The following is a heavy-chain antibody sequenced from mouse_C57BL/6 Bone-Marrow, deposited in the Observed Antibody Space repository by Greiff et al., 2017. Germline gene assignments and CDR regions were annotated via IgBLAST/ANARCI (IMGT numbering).Heavy chain of an antibody. CDR3: ARYDDGYLFAY. V-gene: IGHV1-64*01. D-gene: IGHD2-3*01. CDR1: GYTFTSYW. J-gene: IGHJ3*01. CDR2: IHPNSGST. Sequence: QVQLKQPGAELVKPGASVKLSCKASGYTFTSYWMHWVKQRPGQGLEWIGMIHPNSGSTNYNEKFKSKATLTVDKSSSTAYMQLSSLTSEDSAVYYCARYDDGYLFAYWGQGTLVTVSA.